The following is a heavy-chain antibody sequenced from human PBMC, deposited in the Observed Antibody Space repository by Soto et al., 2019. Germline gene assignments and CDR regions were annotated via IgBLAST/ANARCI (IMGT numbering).Heavy chain of an antibody. Sequence: SETLSLTYAVSGGSISTENWWGWVRQPPGKGLEWIGEIYHGGGARYNPSLRRRVTISVDKSKNQFSLNLSSVTAADTAVYYCARLIMSANSFDIWGQGTMVT. CDR3: ARLIMSANSFDI. CDR2: IYHGGGA. V-gene: IGHV4-4*02. CDR1: GGSISTENW. J-gene: IGHJ3*02. D-gene: IGHD2-8*01.